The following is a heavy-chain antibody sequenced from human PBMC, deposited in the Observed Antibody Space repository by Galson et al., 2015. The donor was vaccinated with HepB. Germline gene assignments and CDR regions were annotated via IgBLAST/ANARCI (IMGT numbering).Heavy chain of an antibody. V-gene: IGHV1-46*01. CDR1: GYTLTSYY. J-gene: IGHJ4*02. D-gene: IGHD6-13*01. Sequence: SVKVSCKASGYTLTSYYMHWVRQAPGQGLEWMGIINPSGGSTSYAQKFQGRVTMTRDTSTSTVYMELSSLRSEDTAVYYCARDSAAGTSRRGNDYWGQGTLVTVSS. CDR2: INPSGGST. CDR3: ARDSAAGTSRRGNDY.